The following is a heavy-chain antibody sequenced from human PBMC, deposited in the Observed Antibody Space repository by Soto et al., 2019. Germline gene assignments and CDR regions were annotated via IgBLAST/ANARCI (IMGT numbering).Heavy chain of an antibody. CDR3: ARDDTYCISDCFPEQNFDS. Sequence: QVQLVQSGAEVKQPGASVKVSCKASGYTFTDHYIHWVRQAPGQGLEWMGWINPKSAVTNYAQKFEGRLTMARDTSINTVYMELSRLTSDDTAMFYCARDDTYCISDCFPEQNFDSWGQGTLVTVSS. J-gene: IGHJ4*02. D-gene: IGHD2-21*02. CDR1: GYTFTDHY. V-gene: IGHV1-2*02. CDR2: INPKSAVT.